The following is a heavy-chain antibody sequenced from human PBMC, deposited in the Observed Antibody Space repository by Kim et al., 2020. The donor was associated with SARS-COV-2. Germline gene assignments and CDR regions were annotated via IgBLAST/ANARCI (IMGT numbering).Heavy chain of an antibody. CDR2: ISTSGSTT. J-gene: IGHJ6*01. D-gene: IGHD3-22*01. Sequence: GGSLRLSCVVSGFTFSDYYMNWVRQAPGKGLEWISCISTSGSTTYYADSVKGRFTISRANTKSSLYLQMHSLSAEDTAVYYCARDRNYYDRGGMDVWGQ. V-gene: IGHV3-11*01. CDR1: GFTFSDYY. CDR3: ARDRNYYDRGGMDV.